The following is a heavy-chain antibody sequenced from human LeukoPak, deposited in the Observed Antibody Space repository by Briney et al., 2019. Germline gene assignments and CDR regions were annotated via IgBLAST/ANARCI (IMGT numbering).Heavy chain of an antibody. D-gene: IGHD4-17*01. Sequence: KTSETLSLTCTVSGGSISSSSYYWGWIRQPPGKGLEWIGSIYYSVSTYYNPSLKSRVTISVDTSKNQFSLKLSSVTAADTAVYYCARVPTVTFFDYWGQGTLVTVSS. J-gene: IGHJ4*02. V-gene: IGHV4-39*07. CDR1: GGSISSSSYY. CDR3: ARVPTVTFFDY. CDR2: IYYSVST.